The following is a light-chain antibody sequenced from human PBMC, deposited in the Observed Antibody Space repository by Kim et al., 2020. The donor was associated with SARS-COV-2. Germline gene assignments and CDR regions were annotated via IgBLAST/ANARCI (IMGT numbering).Light chain of an antibody. CDR3: NSRDSSGNRVV. CDR1: SLRSYC. Sequence: ALGQTVRITGQGDSLRSYCASLDQLKPGQAPVLVIYGKNNRPSGIPDRFSGSSSGNTASLTITGAQAEDEADYYCNSRDSSGNRVVFGGGTQLTVL. J-gene: IGLJ2*01. CDR2: GKN. V-gene: IGLV3-19*01.